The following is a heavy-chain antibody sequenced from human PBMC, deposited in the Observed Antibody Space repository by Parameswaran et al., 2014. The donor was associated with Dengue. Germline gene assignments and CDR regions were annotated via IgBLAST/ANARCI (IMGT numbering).Heavy chain of an antibody. CDR2: ISAYNGNT. V-gene: IGHV1-18*01. CDR3: ARGSMVVAATNLDY. Sequence: SWVRQAPGQGLEWMGWISAYNGNTNYAQKLQGRVTMTTDTSTSTAYMELRSLRSDDTAVYYCARGSMVVAATNLDYWGQGTLVTVSS. D-gene: IGHD2-15*01. J-gene: IGHJ4*02.